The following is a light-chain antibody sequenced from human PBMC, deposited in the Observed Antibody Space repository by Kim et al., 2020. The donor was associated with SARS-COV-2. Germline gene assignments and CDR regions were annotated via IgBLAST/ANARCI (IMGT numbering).Light chain of an antibody. CDR1: SSNIGSNS. J-gene: IGLJ3*02. Sequence: QFVLTQAPSASGTPGQRLTISCSGSSSNIGSNSVNWYQQFPGAAPKLLIYSNTHRPSGVPDRFSGSKSGTSASLAISGLQSEDETDYYCAAWDDSLNGPVFGGGTQLTVL. CDR3: AAWDDSLNGPV. V-gene: IGLV1-44*01. CDR2: SNT.